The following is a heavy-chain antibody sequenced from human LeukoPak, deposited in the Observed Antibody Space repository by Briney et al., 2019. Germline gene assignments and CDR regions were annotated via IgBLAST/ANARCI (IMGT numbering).Heavy chain of an antibody. CDR3: ARRAFSSGYYYFDY. D-gene: IGHD3-22*01. CDR1: GGSISSYY. J-gene: IGHJ4*02. CDR2: IYYSGST. Sequence: SETLSLTCTVSGGSISSYYWSWIRQPPGKGLXXXGYIYYSGSTNYNPSLKSRVTISVDTSKNQFSLKLSSVTAADTAVYYCARRAFSSGYYYFDYWGQGTLVTVSS. V-gene: IGHV4-59*08.